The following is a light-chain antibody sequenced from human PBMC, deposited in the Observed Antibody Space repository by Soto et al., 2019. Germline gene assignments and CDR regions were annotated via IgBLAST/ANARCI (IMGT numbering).Light chain of an antibody. V-gene: IGKV3-20*01. Sequence: EIVLTQSPGTLSLSPGERATLSCRASQSVDSSYLAWYQQKPGQAPRLLIHGASSRAAGIPDRFSGSGSGTDFTLTICSLEPEDFAVYYCQQYGSSWMYTFGQGTKLEMK. J-gene: IGKJ2*01. CDR1: QSVDSSY. CDR2: GAS. CDR3: QQYGSSWMYT.